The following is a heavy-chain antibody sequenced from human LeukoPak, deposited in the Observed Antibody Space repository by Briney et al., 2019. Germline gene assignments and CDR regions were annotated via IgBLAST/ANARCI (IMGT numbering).Heavy chain of an antibody. CDR3: ATHTYSSSTFDY. CDR2: MNPNSGNT. J-gene: IGHJ4*02. V-gene: IGHV1-8*01. CDR1: GYTFTSYD. Sequence: ASVKVSCKASGYTFTSYDINWVRQATGQGLEWMGWMNPNSGNTGYAQKFQGRVTMTRNTSINTAYMELSSLRSEDTAVYYCATHTYSSSTFDYWGQGTLVTVSS. D-gene: IGHD6-13*01.